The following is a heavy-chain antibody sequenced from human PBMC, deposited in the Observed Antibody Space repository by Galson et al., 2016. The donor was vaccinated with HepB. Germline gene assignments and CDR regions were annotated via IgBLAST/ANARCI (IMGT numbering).Heavy chain of an antibody. Sequence: SETLSLTCTVSSGSISGYYWTWIRQPPGKGLEWIGYIYHSGSTNYSPSLKSRVTISVDTSKDQFSLKLTSLTAADTAVYYCAKVGYCANGVCQGWSFDLWGRGTLVTVSS. CDR2: IYHSGST. CDR3: AKVGYCANGVCQGWSFDL. D-gene: IGHD2-8*01. J-gene: IGHJ2*01. V-gene: IGHV4-59*01. CDR1: SGSISGYY.